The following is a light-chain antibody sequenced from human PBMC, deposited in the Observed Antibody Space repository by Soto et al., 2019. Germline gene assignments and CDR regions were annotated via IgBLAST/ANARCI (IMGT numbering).Light chain of an antibody. CDR2: DAS. CDR1: QNIDIW. J-gene: IGKJ4*01. CDR3: QQHKSYPVT. V-gene: IGKV1-5*01. Sequence: DIQMTQSPSTLSASVGDRVTITCRASQNIDIWLSWYQQKPGKAPNRLIYDASNLKSGVPSRFSGSGSGTEFTLTISSLQPDDFATDYCQQHKSYPVTFGGGTKVEIK.